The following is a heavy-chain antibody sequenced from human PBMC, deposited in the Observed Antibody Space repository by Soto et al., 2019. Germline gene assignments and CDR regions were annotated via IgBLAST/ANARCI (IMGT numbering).Heavy chain of an antibody. Sequence: EVQLVESGGTLVQPGGSLRLSCAASGFSFSIDYMHWVRQAPGKGLVWVARINNDGSSTNYADSVKGRFTISRDNAKNTLYLPLDSMGAEDTAVYYCARVEHWSSTDGYFMYAFCGQGTLVTVSS. CDR3: ARVEHWSSTDGYFMYAF. CDR1: GFSFSIDY. J-gene: IGHJ4*02. V-gene: IGHV3-74*01. D-gene: IGHD2-2*01. CDR2: INNDGSST.